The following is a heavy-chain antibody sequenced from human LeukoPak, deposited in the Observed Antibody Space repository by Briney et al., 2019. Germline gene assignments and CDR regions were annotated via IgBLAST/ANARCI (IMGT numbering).Heavy chain of an antibody. CDR2: ISASGAIT. D-gene: IGHD1/OR15-1a*01. CDR1: GFTFSSYA. J-gene: IGHJ4*02. Sequence: PGGSLRLSCAAAGFTFSSYAMSWVRQVPGKGLEWVSVISASGAITNYADSVKGRVSISRDNSKNTLYLQMSSLRAEDTGIYYCARSPSDVASKQRHSDNWGQGTPVTVSS. CDR3: ARSPSDVASKQRHSDN. V-gene: IGHV3-23*01.